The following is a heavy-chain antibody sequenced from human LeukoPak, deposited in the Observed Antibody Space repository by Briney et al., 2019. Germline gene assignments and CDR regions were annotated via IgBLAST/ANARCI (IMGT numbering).Heavy chain of an antibody. CDR1: ASVFSRLT. Sequence: PGGSLRLSCSASASVFSRLTVHWFPQSPGKGLEWVSSISTSSNYIFYTDSVKGRFNISRYNTKNSLFLDMTRLRDEDTAVYYCASTVHGSTSDSEGYFPKWFDSWGQGTVVTVSS. CDR3: ASTVHGSTSDSEGYFPKWFDS. V-gene: IGHV3-21*01. CDR2: ISTSSNYI. D-gene: IGHD3-22*01. J-gene: IGHJ5*01.